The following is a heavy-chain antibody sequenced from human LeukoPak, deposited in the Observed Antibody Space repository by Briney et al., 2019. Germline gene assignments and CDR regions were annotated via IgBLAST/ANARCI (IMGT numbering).Heavy chain of an antibody. J-gene: IGHJ6*03. Sequence: SETLSLTCTVSGGSISSYYWSWIRQPPGKGLEWIGYIYYSGSTNYNPSLKSRVTISVDTSKNQFSLKLSSVTAADTAVYYCARDLMDIPASTPYYYYYMDVWGKGTTVTVSS. CDR3: ARDLMDIPASTPYYYYYMDV. D-gene: IGHD2-2*01. V-gene: IGHV4-59*01. CDR1: GGSISSYY. CDR2: IYYSGST.